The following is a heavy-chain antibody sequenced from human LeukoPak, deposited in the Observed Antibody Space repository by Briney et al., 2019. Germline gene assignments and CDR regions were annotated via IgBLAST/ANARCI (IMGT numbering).Heavy chain of an antibody. J-gene: IGHJ6*02. CDR1: GFTLSSHG. D-gene: IGHD2-2*01. CDR2: ISGSGGST. CDR3: AKVECSRTRCFYYYYYGMDV. V-gene: IGHV3-23*01. Sequence: AGSLRPSCLASGFTLSSHGMSWVRQAPGNGLKWVSAISGSGGSTYYADSVKGRLIISRDNSKNTPYLQVNSLRAEDTAVYYWAKVECSRTRCFYYYYYGMDVWGQGTTVTVSS.